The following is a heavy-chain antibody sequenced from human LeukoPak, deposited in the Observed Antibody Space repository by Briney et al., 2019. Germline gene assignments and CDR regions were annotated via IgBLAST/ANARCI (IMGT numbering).Heavy chain of an antibody. V-gene: IGHV3-11*01. CDR1: GFTFGDYY. Sequence: GGSLRLSCEASGFTFGDYYMNWIRQAPGKGLEWVSYITSSGTTIYYADSVKGRFTISRDNAKNSLYLQMNSLRAEDTAVYYCARDRVGDPLDYWGQGTLVTVSS. J-gene: IGHJ4*02. CDR2: ITSSGTTI. CDR3: ARDRVGDPLDY.